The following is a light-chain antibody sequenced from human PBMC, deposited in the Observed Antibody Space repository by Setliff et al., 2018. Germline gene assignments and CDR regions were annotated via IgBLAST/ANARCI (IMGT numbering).Light chain of an antibody. CDR3: SSYAGSNNYV. Sequence: QSVLTQPPSASGSPGQSLIISCTGTSRDVGSSTFVSWYQQHPGKAPKLLIYEISKRPSGVPGRFSGSKSGNTASLTVSGLQAEDEADYYCSSYAGSNNYVFGTGTKVTVL. CDR1: SRDVGSSTF. CDR2: EIS. J-gene: IGLJ1*01. V-gene: IGLV2-8*01.